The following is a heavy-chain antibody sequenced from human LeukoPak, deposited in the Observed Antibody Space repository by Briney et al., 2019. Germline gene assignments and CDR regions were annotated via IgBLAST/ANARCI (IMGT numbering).Heavy chain of an antibody. CDR3: ARVGSISRVPAGAFDY. CDR1: GFTFSNYA. CDR2: ISFDGSNK. Sequence: PGGSLRLSCAVSGFTFSNYAMHWVRQAPGKGLEWVAVISFDGSNKYYADSVKGRFTISRDNSKNTLFLQMSGLRVEDTGVYTCARVGSISRVPAGAFDYWGQGTLVTVSS. D-gene: IGHD2-2*01. V-gene: IGHV3-30-3*01. J-gene: IGHJ4*02.